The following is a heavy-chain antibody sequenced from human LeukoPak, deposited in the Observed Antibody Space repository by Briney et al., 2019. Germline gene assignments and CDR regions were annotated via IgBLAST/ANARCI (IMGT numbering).Heavy chain of an antibody. Sequence: GGSLRLTCAASGFTFSTNGMHWVRQVPGKGLEWVAVISYDGSTQYYADSVKGRFFISRDDSSSTLFLQMNSLRPEDTAVYFCVRDHSTAFDSWGQGTLVTVSS. V-gene: IGHV3-30*03. CDR1: GFTFSTNG. CDR3: VRDHSTAFDS. CDR2: ISYDGSTQ. J-gene: IGHJ4*02.